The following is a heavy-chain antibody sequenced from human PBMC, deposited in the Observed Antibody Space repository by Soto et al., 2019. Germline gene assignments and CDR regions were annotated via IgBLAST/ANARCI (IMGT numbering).Heavy chain of an antibody. D-gene: IGHD5-12*01. V-gene: IGHV1-18*01. CDR3: ARHHGPTTSENWFDP. Sequence: GASVKVSCKASGCTFFTYDISWLRQAPGQGLEWMGWISTYSGDTKYAQKFQGRVTMTTDTSTTTAYLELRSLRSDDTAVYYCARHHGPTTSENWFDPWGQGTLVTVSS. J-gene: IGHJ5*02. CDR1: GCTFFTYD. CDR2: ISTYSGDT.